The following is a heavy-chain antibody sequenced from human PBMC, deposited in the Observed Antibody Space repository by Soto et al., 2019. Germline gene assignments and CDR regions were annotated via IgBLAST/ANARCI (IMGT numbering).Heavy chain of an antibody. CDR2: ISGSGDST. V-gene: IGHV3-23*01. D-gene: IGHD1-26*01. CDR1: GFTFSSYA. CDR3: ARRGGGSDSDY. J-gene: IGHJ4*02. Sequence: EVQLLESGGGLVQPGGSLRLSCAASGFTFSSYAMRWVRQAPVKGLEWVSAISGSGDSTYYADSVKGRFTISRDNSKNTLYLQMNSLRAEDTAVYYCARRGGGSDSDYWGQGTLVTVSS.